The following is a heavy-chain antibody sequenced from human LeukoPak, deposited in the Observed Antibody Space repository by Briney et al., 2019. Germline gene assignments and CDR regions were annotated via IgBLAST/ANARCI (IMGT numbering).Heavy chain of an antibody. V-gene: IGHV4-34*01. J-gene: IGHJ4*02. D-gene: IGHD2-15*01. CDR2: INHSGST. CDR1: GGSFSGYY. Sequence: PSETLSLTCAVYGGSFSGYYWSWIRQPPGKGLEWIGEINHSGSTNYNPSLKSRVTISVDTSKNQFSLKLSSVTAADTAVYYCASVPRYCSGGSCYSRAVYWGQGTLVTVSS. CDR3: ASVPRYCSGGSCYSRAVY.